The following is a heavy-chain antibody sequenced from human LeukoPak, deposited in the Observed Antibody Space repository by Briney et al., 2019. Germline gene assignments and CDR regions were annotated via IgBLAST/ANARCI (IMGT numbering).Heavy chain of an antibody. J-gene: IGHJ6*03. CDR1: GFTFSSYG. CDR3: AKPYGSGWDHYYYYMDV. V-gene: IGHV3-30*02. CDR2: IRYDGSNK. Sequence: GGSLRLSCAASGFTFSSYGMHWVRQAPGKGLEWVAFIRYDGSNKYYADSVKGRFTISRDNSKNTLYLQMNSLRAEDTAVYYCAKPYGSGWDHYYYYMDVWGKGTTVTVSS. D-gene: IGHD3-10*01.